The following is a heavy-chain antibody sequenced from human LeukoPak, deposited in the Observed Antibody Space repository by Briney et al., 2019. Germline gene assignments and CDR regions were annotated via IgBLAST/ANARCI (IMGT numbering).Heavy chain of an antibody. V-gene: IGHV1-2*02. J-gene: IGHJ3*02. D-gene: IGHD1-26*01. CDR2: INPNSGGT. CDR3: ARLPSGSYYAFDI. CDR1: GYTFTGYY. Sequence: ASVKVSCKASGYTFTGYYMHWVRQAPGQGLEWMGWINPNSGGTNYAQKFQGRVTMTRDTSISTAYMELSRLRSDDTAVYYCARLPSGSYYAFDIWGQGTMVTVSS.